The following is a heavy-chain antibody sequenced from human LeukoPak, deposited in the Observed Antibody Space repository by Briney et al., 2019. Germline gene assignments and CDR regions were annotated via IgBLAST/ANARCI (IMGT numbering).Heavy chain of an antibody. J-gene: IGHJ4*02. CDR1: GFSSRTHW. CDR3: AKRGVVIRVILVGFHKEAYYFDS. D-gene: IGHD3-22*01. V-gene: IGHV3-23*01. Sequence: GGSLRLSCTASGFSSRTHWMSWVRQAPGKGLEWVAGISGSGGSTNYADSVKGRFTISRDNPKNTLYLQMNSLRAEDTAVYFCAKRGVVIRVILVGFHKEAYYFDSWGQGALVSVSS. CDR2: ISGSGGST.